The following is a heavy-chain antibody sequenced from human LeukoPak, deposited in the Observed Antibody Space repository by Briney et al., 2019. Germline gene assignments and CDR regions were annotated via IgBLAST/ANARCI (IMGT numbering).Heavy chain of an antibody. V-gene: IGHV4-59*01. J-gene: IGHJ3*02. D-gene: IGHD3-22*01. CDR2: VSYTGNT. CDR3: ARGRYDSSGYYDAFDI. CDR1: GGSISSYY. Sequence: SETLSLTCTVSGGSISSYYWSWIRQPPGKGLEWIGYVSYTGNTNYHPSLKSRVIISVGTSKNQFSLKLSSVTAADTAVYYCARGRYDSSGYYDAFDIWGQGTMVTVSS.